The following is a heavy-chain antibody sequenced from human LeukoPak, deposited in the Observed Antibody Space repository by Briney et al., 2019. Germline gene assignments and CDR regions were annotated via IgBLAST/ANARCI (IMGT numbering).Heavy chain of an antibody. Sequence: PGGSLRLSCAASGFTFSSYAMSWVRQAPGKGLEWVSAISGSGGSTYYADSVKGRFTISRDNSKNTLHLQMNSLRAEDTAVYYCAKGTYPYCSSTSCYGDYWGQGTLVTVSS. CDR2: ISGSGGST. CDR1: GFTFSSYA. V-gene: IGHV3-23*01. CDR3: AKGTYPYCSSTSCYGDY. D-gene: IGHD2-2*01. J-gene: IGHJ4*02.